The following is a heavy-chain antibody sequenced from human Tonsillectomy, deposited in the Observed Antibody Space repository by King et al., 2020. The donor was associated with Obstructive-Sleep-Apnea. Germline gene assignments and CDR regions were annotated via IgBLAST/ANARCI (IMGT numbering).Heavy chain of an antibody. D-gene: IGHD2-15*01. CDR2: SNDSGST. J-gene: IGHJ4*02. CDR3: ARLDCSGGSCYWGNFDY. V-gene: IGHV4-34*01. Sequence: VQLQQWGAGLLKPSETLSLTCDVYGGSFSAYYWGWIRQHPGKGLEWIGESNDSGSTNYNSSLKSRVTISVDTSKNQFSLKLNSVTAADTAVYYCARLDCSGGSCYWGNFDYWGQGTLVTVSS. CDR1: GGSFSAYY.